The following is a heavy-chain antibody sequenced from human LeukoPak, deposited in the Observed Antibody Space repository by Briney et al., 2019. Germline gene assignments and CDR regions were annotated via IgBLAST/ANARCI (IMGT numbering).Heavy chain of an antibody. J-gene: IGHJ4*02. CDR3: ARDRYYDSSGYLREDY. D-gene: IGHD3-22*01. CDR2: ISSSSSYI. V-gene: IGHV3-21*01. Sequence: GGSLRLSCAASGFTFSSYSMNWVRQAPGKGLEWVSSISSSSSYIYYADSVKGRFTISRDNAKNSLYLQMNSLRAEDTAVYYCARDRYYDSSGYLREDYWGQGTLVTVSS. CDR1: GFTFSSYS.